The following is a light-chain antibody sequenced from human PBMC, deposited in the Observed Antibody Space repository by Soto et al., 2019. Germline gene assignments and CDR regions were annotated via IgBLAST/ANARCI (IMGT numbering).Light chain of an antibody. CDR2: DVT. Sequence: QSVLTRPASVSGSPGQSITISCTGTSSDVGGYDYVSWYQQHPGKAPKLMIYDVTNRPSGVSNRFSGSKSGNTASLTISGLQAEDEADYYCISYASITTYVFGTGTKVTVL. CDR3: ISYASITTYV. V-gene: IGLV2-14*01. CDR1: SSDVGGYDY. J-gene: IGLJ1*01.